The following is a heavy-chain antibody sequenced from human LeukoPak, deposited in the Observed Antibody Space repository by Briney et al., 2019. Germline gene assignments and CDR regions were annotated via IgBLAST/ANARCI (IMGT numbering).Heavy chain of an antibody. Sequence: PGGTLRLSCAASGFTFSSYGMSWVRQAPGKGLEWVSAISGSGGSTYYADSVKGRFTISRDNSKNTLYLQMHSLRAEDTAVYYCAKDTGRSGSYQPFAYWGQGTLVTVSS. CDR3: AKDTGRSGSYQPFAY. CDR2: ISGSGGST. CDR1: GFTFSSYG. D-gene: IGHD1-26*01. J-gene: IGHJ4*02. V-gene: IGHV3-23*01.